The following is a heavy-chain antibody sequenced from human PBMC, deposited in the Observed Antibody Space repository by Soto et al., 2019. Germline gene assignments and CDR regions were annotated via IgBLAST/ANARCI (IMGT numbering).Heavy chain of an antibody. CDR3: ARPKSYCGGDCYPRYYYYGMDV. CDR1: GGTFSSYA. Sequence: QVQLVQSGAEVKKPGSSVKVSCKASGGTFSSYAISWVRQAPGQGLEWMGGIIPIFGTANYAQKFQGRVTITADKSTSTAYMELSSLRSEDTAVYYCARPKSYCGGDCYPRYYYYGMDVWGQGTTVTVSS. J-gene: IGHJ6*02. D-gene: IGHD2-21*02. CDR2: IIPIFGTA. V-gene: IGHV1-69*06.